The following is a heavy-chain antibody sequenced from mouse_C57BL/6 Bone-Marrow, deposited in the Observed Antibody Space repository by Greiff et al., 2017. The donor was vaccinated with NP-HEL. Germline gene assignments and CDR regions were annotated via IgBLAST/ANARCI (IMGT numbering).Heavy chain of an antibody. D-gene: IGHD1-1*01. V-gene: IGHV2-9*01. CDR1: GFSLTSYG. CDR2: IWGGGST. Sequence: QVQLQQSGPGLVAPSQSLSITCTVSGFSLTSYGVDWVRQPPGKGLEWLGVIWGGGSTNYNSALMSRLSISKDNSKSQVFLKMNSLQTDDTAMYYCAKHEELGYGSSPYAMDYWGQGTSVTVSS. J-gene: IGHJ4*01. CDR3: AKHEELGYGSSPYAMDY.